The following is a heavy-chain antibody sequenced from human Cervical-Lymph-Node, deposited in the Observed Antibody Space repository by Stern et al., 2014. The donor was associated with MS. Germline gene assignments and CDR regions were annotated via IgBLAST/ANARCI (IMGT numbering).Heavy chain of an antibody. V-gene: IGHV1-3*01. CDR1: GGGYTFGSYT. CDR2: INAASADT. CDR3: ATEGGPYSSDYYKGDLDS. J-gene: IGHJ4*02. Sequence: VQLVESGAEGKKPGASVKVSCKASGGGYTFGSYTLHWVSQAPGQGLEWMGWINAASADTIYSQKFQGRVTISRDTSASTVYMDLTSLRSEDTAVYYCATEGGPYSSDYYKGDLDSWGQGTLVTVSS. D-gene: IGHD6-19*01.